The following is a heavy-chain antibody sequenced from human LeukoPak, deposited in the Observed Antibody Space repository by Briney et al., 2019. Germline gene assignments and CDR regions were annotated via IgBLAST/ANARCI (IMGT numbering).Heavy chain of an antibody. CDR1: GFTFGDYA. CDR2: IRSKAYGGTT. D-gene: IGHD3-22*01. V-gene: IGHV3-49*03. J-gene: IGHJ4*02. Sequence: GGCLRLSCTASGFTFGDYAMSWFRQAPGKGLEWVGFIRSKAYGGTTEYAASVKGRFTISRDDSKSIAYLQMNSLKTEDTAVYYCTRDAVYYYDSSGYYPDYWGQGTLVTVSS. CDR3: TRDAVYYYDSSGYYPDY.